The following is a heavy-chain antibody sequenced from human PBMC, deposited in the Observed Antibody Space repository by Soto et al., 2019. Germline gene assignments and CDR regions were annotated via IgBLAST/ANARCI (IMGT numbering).Heavy chain of an antibody. J-gene: IGHJ3*01. CDR3: AKAVKYYDSTSYDAFAV. CDR1: GDSISSYF. CDR2: MFHSGRT. V-gene: IGHV4-59*01. D-gene: IGHD3-22*01. Sequence: SEPLSLTCTVSGDSISSYFWTWIRQPPGKALEWIGYMFHSGRTNYNPSLTSRVTMSADTSNNQFSLTLTSVTAADTAVYYCAKAVKYYDSTSYDAFAVWGQGIMVTVSS.